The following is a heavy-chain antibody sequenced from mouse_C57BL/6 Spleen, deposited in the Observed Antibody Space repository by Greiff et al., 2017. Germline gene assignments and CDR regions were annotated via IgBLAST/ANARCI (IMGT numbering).Heavy chain of an antibody. V-gene: IGHV2-9-1*01. Sequence: QVQLKESGPGLVAPSQSLSITCTVSGFSLTSYAISWVRQPPGKGLEWLGVIWTGGGTNYKSALKSRLSISKDNSKSQVFLKMNSLQTDDTARYYCARIDYGYDGGYAMDYWGQGTSVTVSS. J-gene: IGHJ4*01. CDR2: IWTGGGT. CDR1: GFSLTSYA. D-gene: IGHD2-2*01. CDR3: ARIDYGYDGGYAMDY.